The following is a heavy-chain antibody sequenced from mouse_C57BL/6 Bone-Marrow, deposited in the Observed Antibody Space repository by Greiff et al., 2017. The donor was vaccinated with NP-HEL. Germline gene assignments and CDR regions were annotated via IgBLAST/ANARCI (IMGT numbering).Heavy chain of an antibody. J-gene: IGHJ2*01. CDR3: ARDGYDGKGFDY. Sequence: EVKLVESGGGLVKPGGSLKLSCAASGFTFSSYAMSWVRQTPEKRLEWVATISDGGSYTYYPDNVKGRFTISRDNAKNNLYLQMSHLKSEDTAMYYCARDGYDGKGFDYWGQGTTLTVSS. CDR1: GFTFSSYA. D-gene: IGHD2-2*01. V-gene: IGHV5-4*01. CDR2: ISDGGSYT.